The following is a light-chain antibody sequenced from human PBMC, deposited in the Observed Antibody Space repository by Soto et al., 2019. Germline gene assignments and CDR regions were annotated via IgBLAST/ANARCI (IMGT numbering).Light chain of an antibody. Sequence: EIALTQSPGTLSLSPGERATLSCRASQSVSSNYLAWYQQKRGQAPRLLIYGASSRATGIPTRFSGSGSGTDFTLTISRLEHEDFAVYYCQQYDTSPRTFGQGTKVEI. CDR2: GAS. CDR1: QSVSSNY. J-gene: IGKJ1*01. V-gene: IGKV3-20*01. CDR3: QQYDTSPRT.